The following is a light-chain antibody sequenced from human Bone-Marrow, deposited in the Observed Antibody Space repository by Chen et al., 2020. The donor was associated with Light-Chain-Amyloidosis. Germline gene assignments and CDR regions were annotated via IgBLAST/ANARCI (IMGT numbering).Light chain of an antibody. CDR1: VSDIGGYDY. CDR2: EVT. V-gene: IGLV2-8*01. Sequence: QSALTQPPSASGSPGQSVPIPCSGTVSDIGGYDYVSWYHQQPGRAPKLIIYEVTKRPSGVPRRFSASKSGSTASLTVSGLQAEDEGDYYCSSYAGNNNVVFGGGTKLTV. J-gene: IGLJ2*01. CDR3: SSYAGNNNVV.